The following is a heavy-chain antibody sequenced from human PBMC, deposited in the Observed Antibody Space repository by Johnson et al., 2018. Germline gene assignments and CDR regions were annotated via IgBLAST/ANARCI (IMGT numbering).Heavy chain of an antibody. CDR2: IWYDGSKK. CDR1: GLIFSSYA. V-gene: IGHV3-33*01. CDR3: ARDTRSTDYYSPGALDI. Sequence: QVQLVESGGGVVQPGRSLRLSCAASGLIFSSYAMAWVRQAPGKGLEWVTVIWYDGSKKFYSDSVKGRFTVSRDNSKNTQYLQMNSLRADDTAIYFCARDTRSTDYYSPGALDIWGQGTMVTVSS. D-gene: IGHD3-9*01. J-gene: IGHJ3*02.